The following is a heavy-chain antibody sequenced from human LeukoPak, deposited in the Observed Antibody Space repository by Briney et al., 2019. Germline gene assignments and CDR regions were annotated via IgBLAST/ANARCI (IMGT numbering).Heavy chain of an antibody. V-gene: IGHV4-34*01. D-gene: IGHD3-3*01. CDR3: ASQDFWSGYYNY. J-gene: IGHJ4*02. CDR2: INHSGST. CDR1: GGSFSGYY. Sequence: SETLSLTCAVYGGSFSGYYWSWIRQPPGKGLEWIGEINHSGSTNYNPSLKSRVTISVDTSKNQFSLKLSSVTAADTAVYYCASQDFWSGYYNYWGQGTLVTVSS.